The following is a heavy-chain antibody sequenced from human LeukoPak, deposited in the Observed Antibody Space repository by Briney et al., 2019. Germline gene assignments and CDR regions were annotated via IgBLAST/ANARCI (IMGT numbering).Heavy chain of an antibody. Sequence: SETLPLTCAVSGGSISSSNWWSWVRQPPGKGLEWIGEIYHSGSTNYNPSLKSRVTISVDKSKNQFSLKLSYVTAADTAVYYCASREWPGRDAFDIWGQGTMVTVSS. V-gene: IGHV4-4*02. CDR3: ASREWPGRDAFDI. CDR2: IYHSGST. J-gene: IGHJ3*02. D-gene: IGHD3-3*01. CDR1: GGSISSSNW.